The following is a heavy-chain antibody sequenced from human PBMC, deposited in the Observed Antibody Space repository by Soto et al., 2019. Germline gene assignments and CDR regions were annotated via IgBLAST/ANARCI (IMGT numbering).Heavy chain of an antibody. J-gene: IGHJ4*02. V-gene: IGHV3-23*01. Sequence: EVQLLESGGGLVQPGGSLRLSCAASGFTFSSYAMSWVRQAPGKGLEWVSAISGSGGSTYYADSVKGRFTISRDNSKNTLYLQMNSLRAEDTAVYYCAKDYSSSWYFHPGFDYWGQGTLVTVSS. CDR2: ISGSGGST. D-gene: IGHD6-13*01. CDR3: AKDYSSSWYFHPGFDY. CDR1: GFTFSSYA.